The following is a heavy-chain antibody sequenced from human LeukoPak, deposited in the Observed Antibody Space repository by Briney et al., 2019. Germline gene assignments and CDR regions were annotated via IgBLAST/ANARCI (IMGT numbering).Heavy chain of an antibody. J-gene: IGHJ6*02. CDR1: GGSFSGYY. V-gene: IGHV4-34*01. Sequence: SETLCLTCAVYGGSFSGYYWSWIRQPPGKGLEWIGEINHSGSTNYNPSLKSRVTISVDTSKNQFSLKLSSVTAADTAVYYCARGGGAVAGTGAGNYYYYYGMDVWGQGTTVTVSS. CDR2: INHSGST. D-gene: IGHD6-19*01. CDR3: ARGGGAVAGTGAGNYYYYYGMDV.